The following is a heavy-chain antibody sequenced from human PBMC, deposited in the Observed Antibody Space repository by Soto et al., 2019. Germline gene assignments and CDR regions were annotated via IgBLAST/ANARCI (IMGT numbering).Heavy chain of an antibody. D-gene: IGHD3-10*01. J-gene: IGHJ5*02. Sequence: EVQLVESGGGLVKPGGSLRLSCAASGFTFSSYSMNWVRQAPGKGLEWVSSISSSSSYIYYADSVKGRFTISRDNAKNSLYLQMNSLRAEYTAVYYCARDYYGSGSYFNWFDPWGQGTLVTVSS. CDR1: GFTFSSYS. CDR3: ARDYYGSGSYFNWFDP. CDR2: ISSSSSYI. V-gene: IGHV3-21*01.